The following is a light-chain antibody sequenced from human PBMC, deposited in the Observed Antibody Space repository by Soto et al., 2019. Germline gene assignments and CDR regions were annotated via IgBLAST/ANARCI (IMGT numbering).Light chain of an antibody. V-gene: IGLV2-14*03. Sequence: QSALTQPASVSASPGQSVTISCTGISRDVGAYNFVSWYQQHQGRAPKLIMFDISSRPSGVSRRFSGSRSGSTASLTISGLQAEDEGDYYCSSYTTSNNLWVFGGGTKVTVL. J-gene: IGLJ3*02. CDR3: SSYTTSNNLWV. CDR2: DIS. CDR1: SRDVGAYNF.